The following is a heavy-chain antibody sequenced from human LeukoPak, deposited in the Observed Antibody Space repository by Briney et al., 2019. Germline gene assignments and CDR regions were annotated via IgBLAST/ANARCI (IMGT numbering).Heavy chain of an antibody. CDR1: GFTFSSTS. CDR3: ASELFHYYDSSGSSFLGY. V-gene: IGHV3-23*01. Sequence: GGSLRLSCAASGFTFSSTSMSWVRQAPGKGLEWVAVTVGGGDGTYYADSVKGRFTISRDNAKNSLYLQMNSLRAEDTAVYYCASELFHYYDSSGSSFLGYWGQGTLVTVSS. D-gene: IGHD3-22*01. J-gene: IGHJ4*02. CDR2: TVGGGDGT.